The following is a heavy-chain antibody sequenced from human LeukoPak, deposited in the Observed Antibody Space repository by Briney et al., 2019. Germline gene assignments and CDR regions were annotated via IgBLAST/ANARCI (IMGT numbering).Heavy chain of an antibody. CDR2: IYHSGTT. Sequence: SETLSLTCTVSGGSITSYYWTWIRQPPGKGLEWIGYIYHSGTTNYNPSLKSRVSISVDTSKNQSSLKLSSVTAADTAVYYCAQKAPYSPGYSQDWGQGTLVTVSS. D-gene: IGHD2-15*01. CDR1: GGSITSYY. V-gene: IGHV4-59*01. CDR3: AQKAPYSPGYSQD. J-gene: IGHJ1*01.